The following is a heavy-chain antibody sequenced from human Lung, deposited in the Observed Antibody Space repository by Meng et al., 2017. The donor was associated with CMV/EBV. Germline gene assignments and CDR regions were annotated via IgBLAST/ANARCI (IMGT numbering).Heavy chain of an antibody. CDR3: ARERLYQPLWGDALDI. Sequence: GEXXRISCTASGFTFSTYTMNWVRQAPGKGLEWVSSISSSRSYIYYADSVKGRFTISRDNAKNSLYLQMNNLRADDTAVYYCARERLYQPLWGDALDIWGQGTMVTVSS. V-gene: IGHV3-21*01. CDR1: GFTFSTYT. J-gene: IGHJ3*02. D-gene: IGHD2-2*01. CDR2: ISSSRSYI.